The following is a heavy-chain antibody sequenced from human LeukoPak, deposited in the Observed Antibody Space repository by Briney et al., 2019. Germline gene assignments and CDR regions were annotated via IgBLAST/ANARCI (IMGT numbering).Heavy chain of an antibody. CDR1: GFAFSGYY. Sequence: ASVKVSCKASGFAFSGYYIHWVRQAPGQGFEWMGWIRPASGDTKYAQRFQGRVTMTRDTSISTAYMELSSLTSDDTSVYYCARDNSGWYEFDPWGQGTLVTVSS. V-gene: IGHV1-2*02. J-gene: IGHJ5*02. D-gene: IGHD6-19*01. CDR2: IRPASGDT. CDR3: ARDNSGWYEFDP.